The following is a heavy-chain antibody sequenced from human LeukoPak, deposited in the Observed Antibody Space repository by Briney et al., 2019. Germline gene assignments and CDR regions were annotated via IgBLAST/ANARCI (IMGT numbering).Heavy chain of an antibody. D-gene: IGHD3-22*01. CDR1: GGSFSGYF. Sequence: SETLSLTCGANGGSFSGYFWSWIRQPPGKGLEWIGEITQDGDTNYNPSLKSRGTVSVDTSKNQFSLKVTAVTAADTAVYYCARVSEGVMVITRSFDYWGQGALVTVSS. CDR2: ITQDGDT. CDR3: ARVSEGVMVITRSFDY. J-gene: IGHJ4*02. V-gene: IGHV4-34*01.